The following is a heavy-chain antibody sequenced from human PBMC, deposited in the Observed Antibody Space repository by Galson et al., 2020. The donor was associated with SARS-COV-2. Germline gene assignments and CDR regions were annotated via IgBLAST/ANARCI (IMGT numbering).Heavy chain of an antibody. CDR3: ARDIGFGELLNWFDP. CDR1: GHTFTGSY. D-gene: IGHD3-10*01. J-gene: IGHJ5*02. CDR2: INPNSGGT. V-gene: IGHV1-2*06. Sequence: ASVTVSCKASGHTFTGSYMHCVRQTPGQGLAWMRRINPNSGGTNYAQQFQGRVTMTRDTSISTAYMELSRPRSDDTAVYYCARDIGFGELLNWFDPWGQGTLVTVSS.